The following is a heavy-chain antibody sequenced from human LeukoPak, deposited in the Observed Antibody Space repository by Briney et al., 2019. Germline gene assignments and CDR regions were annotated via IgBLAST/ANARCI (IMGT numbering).Heavy chain of an antibody. CDR2: IYTSGST. Sequence: SETLPLTCTVSGGSISSGSYYWSWIRQPAGKGLEWIGRIYTSGSTNYNPSLKSRVTISVDTSKNQFSLKLRSVTAADTAVYYCATADSPDYYYYYYMDVWGKGTTVTVSS. CDR3: ATADSPDYYYYYYMDV. CDR1: GGSISSGSYY. J-gene: IGHJ6*03. V-gene: IGHV4-61*02. D-gene: IGHD2-21*01.